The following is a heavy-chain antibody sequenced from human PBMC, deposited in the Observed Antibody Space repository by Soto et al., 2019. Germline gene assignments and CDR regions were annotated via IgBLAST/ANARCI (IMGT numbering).Heavy chain of an antibody. CDR1: GFTFSSYA. J-gene: IGHJ6*02. Sequence: EVQLLESGGGLVQPGGSLRLSCAASGFTFSSYAMSWVRQAPGKGLEWVSAISGSGGSTYYADSVKGRFTISRDNSKNTLYLQMNSLRAEDTAVYYCAKVGGYDGRLYYYYGMDVWGQGTTVTVSS. CDR3: AKVGGYDGRLYYYYGMDV. D-gene: IGHD5-12*01. V-gene: IGHV3-23*01. CDR2: ISGSGGST.